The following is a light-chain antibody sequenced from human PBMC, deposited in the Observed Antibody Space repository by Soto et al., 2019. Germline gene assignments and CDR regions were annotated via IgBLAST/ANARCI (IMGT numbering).Light chain of an antibody. Sequence: QSVLTQPPSASGSPGQSVTISCTGTSSDVGGYNYVSWYQQHPGKAPQLVIYGVNKRASGVPDRFSGSKSGNTASLTVSGLQAEDEADYYCSSYAGSNILYVFVTVTKVTDL. CDR2: GVN. CDR3: SSYAGSNILYV. J-gene: IGLJ1*01. CDR1: SSDVGGYNY. V-gene: IGLV2-8*01.